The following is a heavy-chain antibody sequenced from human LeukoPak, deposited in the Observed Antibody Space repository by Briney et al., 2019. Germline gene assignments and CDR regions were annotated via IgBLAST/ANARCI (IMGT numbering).Heavy chain of an antibody. CDR1: GYTFTNFD. CDR2: VNPDSGDA. J-gene: IGHJ5*02. Sequence: VAAVTVSCKASGYTFTNFDINWVRQATGQGLEWMGWVNPDSGDAGYAQKFQGRVTMTRDTSISTAYMELTSLTSDDTAVYYCARVASFGENWFDPWGQGTLLTV. V-gene: IGHV1-8*01. CDR3: ARVASFGENWFDP. D-gene: IGHD3-10*01.